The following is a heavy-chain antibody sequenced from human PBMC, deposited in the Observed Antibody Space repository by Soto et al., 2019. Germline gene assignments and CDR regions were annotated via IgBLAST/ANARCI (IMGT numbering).Heavy chain of an antibody. D-gene: IGHD6-13*01. J-gene: IGHJ5*02. CDR1: GYTFTSYG. CDR3: ARDRGSSWYDIWFDP. Sequence: GASVKVSCKASGYTFTSYGISWVRQAPGQGLEWMGWISAYNGNTNYAQKLQGRVTMTTDTSTSTAYMELRSLRSDDTAVYYCARDRGSSWYDIWFDPWGQGTLVTVSS. V-gene: IGHV1-18*01. CDR2: ISAYNGNT.